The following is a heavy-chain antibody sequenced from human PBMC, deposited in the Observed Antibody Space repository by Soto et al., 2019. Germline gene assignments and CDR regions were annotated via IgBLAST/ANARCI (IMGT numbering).Heavy chain of an antibody. CDR3: ARGPYGSGSSGEWFDP. CDR2: ISSSSSYI. J-gene: IGHJ5*02. Sequence: VQLVESGGGLVKPGGSLRLSCAASGFTFSSYSMNWVRQAPGKGLEWVSSISSSSSYIYYADSVKGRFTISRDNAKNSLYLQMNSLRAEDTAVYYCARGPYGSGSSGEWFDPWGQGTLVTVSS. V-gene: IGHV3-21*01. D-gene: IGHD6-19*01. CDR1: GFTFSSYS.